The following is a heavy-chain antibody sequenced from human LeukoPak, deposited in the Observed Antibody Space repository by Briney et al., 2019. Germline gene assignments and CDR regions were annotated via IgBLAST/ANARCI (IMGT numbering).Heavy chain of an antibody. J-gene: IGHJ4*02. D-gene: IGHD2-2*01. CDR2: INHSGST. V-gene: IGHV4-34*01. Sequence: PSETLSLTCAVYGGSFSAYYCSWIRQPPGKGLEWIGEINHSGSTNYNPSLKSRVTISVDTSKNQFSLKLSSVTAADTAVYYCVKPFGCSSTSCYVYFDYWGQGTLVTVSS. CDR3: VKPFGCSSTSCYVYFDY. CDR1: GGSFSAYY.